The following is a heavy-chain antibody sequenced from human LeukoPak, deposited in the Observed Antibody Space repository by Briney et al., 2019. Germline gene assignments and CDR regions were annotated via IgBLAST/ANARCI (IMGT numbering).Heavy chain of an antibody. CDR3: ARVGLYCSSNSCPPEY. D-gene: IGHD2-2*01. Sequence: ASVKVSCKASGYTFTSYAMHWVRQAPGQRHEWMGWINAGNGNTKYSQKFQGRVTITRDTSASTAYMELSSLRSEDTAVYYCARVGLYCSSNSCPPEYWGQGTLVTVSS. J-gene: IGHJ4*02. CDR2: INAGNGNT. CDR1: GYTFTSYA. V-gene: IGHV1-3*01.